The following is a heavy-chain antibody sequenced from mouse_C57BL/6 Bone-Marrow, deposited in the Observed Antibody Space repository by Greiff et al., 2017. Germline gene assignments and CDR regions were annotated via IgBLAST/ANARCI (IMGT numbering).Heavy chain of an antibody. CDR2: ISSGGSYT. D-gene: IGHD2-4*01. CDR3: ARQKCSYDYSAWFAY. Sequence: EVHLVESGGDLVKPGGSLKLSCAASGFTFSSYGMSWVRQTPDKRLEWVATISSGGSYTYYPDSVKGRFTISRDNAKNTLYLQMSRLKTEDTAMYYCARQKCSYDYSAWFAYWGQGTLVTVSA. V-gene: IGHV5-6*01. CDR1: GFTFSSYG. J-gene: IGHJ3*01.